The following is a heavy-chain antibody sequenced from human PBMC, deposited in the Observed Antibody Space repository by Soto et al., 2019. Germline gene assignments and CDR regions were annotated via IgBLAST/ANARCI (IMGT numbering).Heavy chain of an antibody. CDR1: GGSFNNYA. D-gene: IGHD2-8*01. Sequence: QVHLVQSGAEVKKPGSSVKVSCKTSGGSFNNYAVSWVRQAPGQGLEWMGRVIPNFATPNYSQKFQDRVTIIADESTSTVYMELRSLRSNDTSVYYCAVAMVREILIFESSGMHVWGQGTTVIVSS. V-gene: IGHV1-69*01. J-gene: IGHJ6*02. CDR3: AVAMVREILIFESSGMHV. CDR2: VIPNFATP.